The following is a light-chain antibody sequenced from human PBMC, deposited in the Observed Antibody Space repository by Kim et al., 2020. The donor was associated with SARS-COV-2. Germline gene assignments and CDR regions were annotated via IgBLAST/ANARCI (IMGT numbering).Light chain of an antibody. J-gene: IGKJ2*01. CDR3: QQYGSSPRA. V-gene: IGKV3-20*01. CDR2: GAS. CDR1: QSVSSSY. Sequence: LSPGERATLSCSASQSVSSSYLAWYQQKPGQAPRLLIYGASSRATGIPDRFSGSGSGTDFTLTISRLEPEDFAVYYCQQYGSSPRAFGQGTNLEI.